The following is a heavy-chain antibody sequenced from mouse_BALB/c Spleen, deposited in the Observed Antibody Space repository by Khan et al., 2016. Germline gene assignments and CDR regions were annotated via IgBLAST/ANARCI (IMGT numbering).Heavy chain of an antibody. J-gene: IGHJ3*01. D-gene: IGHD2-4*01. CDR2: IDPANDNT. CDR1: GFNIKDTY. Sequence: VQLQQSGAELVKPGASVKLSCTASGFNIKDTYMHWMIQRPEQGLEWIGRIDPANDNTKYDPKFQGKATITADTSSNTAYLQLSSLTSEDTAVYYCARSYYDSWFVYWGQGTLVTVSA. V-gene: IGHV14-3*02. CDR3: ARSYYDSWFVY.